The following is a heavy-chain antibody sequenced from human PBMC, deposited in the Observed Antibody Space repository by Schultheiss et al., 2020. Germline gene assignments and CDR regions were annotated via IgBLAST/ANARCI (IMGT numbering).Heavy chain of an antibody. CDR2: ISGSGGDT. Sequence: GGSLRLSCVASGFTFSSYAMSWVRQTPGEGLEWVAAISGSGGDTYYADSVKGRFTISRDNSRKIVYLEMDSLRAEDTAVYYCAKDLTWGWGGDYWCQGTVVT. D-gene: IGHD7-27*01. J-gene: IGHJ4*02. V-gene: IGHV3-23*01. CDR1: GFTFSSYA. CDR3: AKDLTWGWGGDY.